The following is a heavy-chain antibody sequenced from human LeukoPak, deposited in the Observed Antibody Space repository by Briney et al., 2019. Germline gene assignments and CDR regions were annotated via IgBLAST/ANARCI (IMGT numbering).Heavy chain of an antibody. D-gene: IGHD5-18*01. Sequence: GGSLRLSCAASGFTFSNYWMSWVRQAPGKGLEWVANIKEDGSEKYYVDSVKGRFTISRDNAKNSLYLQMNSLRAEDTAVYYCAKGGYVDTAMVDYWGQGTLVTVSS. CDR1: GFTFSNYW. V-gene: IGHV3-7*03. J-gene: IGHJ4*02. CDR3: AKGGYVDTAMVDY. CDR2: IKEDGSEK.